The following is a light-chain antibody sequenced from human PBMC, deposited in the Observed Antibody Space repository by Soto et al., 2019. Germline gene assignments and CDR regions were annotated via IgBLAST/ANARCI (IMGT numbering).Light chain of an antibody. Sequence: QSVLTQPASVSGSPGQSITISCTGTSSDVGRYNYVSWYQQHPGQAPKLMIYEVSNRPSGVSDRFSGSKSGNTASLTISGLQAEDEADYYCTSYTTSTTDVFGTGTKLTVL. V-gene: IGLV2-14*01. CDR2: EVS. CDR3: TSYTTSTTDV. J-gene: IGLJ1*01. CDR1: SSDVGRYNY.